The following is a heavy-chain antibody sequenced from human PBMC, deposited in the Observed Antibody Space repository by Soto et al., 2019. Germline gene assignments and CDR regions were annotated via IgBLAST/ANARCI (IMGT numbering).Heavy chain of an antibody. D-gene: IGHD3-22*01. CDR1: GFSLITSGGG. CDR3: AHSPVYESSGYPDY. V-gene: IGHV2-5*01. Sequence: QITLKESGPTLVTPTETLTLTCTFSGFSLITSGGGVGWNRQPPGGALEWLALIYCNDDKRYSPSLKTMLTIIKDTSKNQVVLTLTGMYPVDTGTYYCAHSPVYESSGYPDYWGQGTLVTVAS. CDR2: IYCNDDK. J-gene: IGHJ4*02.